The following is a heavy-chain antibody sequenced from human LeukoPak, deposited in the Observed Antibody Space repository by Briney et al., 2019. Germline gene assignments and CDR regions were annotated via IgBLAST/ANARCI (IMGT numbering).Heavy chain of an antibody. CDR2: IYYSGST. CDR1: GGSISSYY. D-gene: IGHD3-22*01. V-gene: IGHV4-59*01. CDR3: AREVGYDSSHDDAFDI. Sequence: PSETLSLTCTVSGGSISSYYWSWIRQPPGKGLEWIGYIYYSGSTNYNPSLKSRVTISVDTSKNQFSLKLSSVIAADTAVYYCAREVGYDSSHDDAFDIWGQGTMVTVSS. J-gene: IGHJ3*02.